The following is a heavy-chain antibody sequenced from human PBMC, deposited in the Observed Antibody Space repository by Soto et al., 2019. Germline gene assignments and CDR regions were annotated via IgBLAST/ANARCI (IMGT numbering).Heavy chain of an antibody. D-gene: IGHD3-16*01. CDR1: GDSITTRY. CDR3: AGGDHWRLVDY. J-gene: IGHJ4*02. V-gene: IGHV4-4*09. Sequence: PSETLCLTCTVSGDSITTRYWSWIRQPPGKGLEWIGYIYTTGDNYNPSLMSRASMSLDTSKNLFSLRLRSVTAADTAVYYCAGGDHWRLVDYWGRGNLVTVSS. CDR2: IYTTGD.